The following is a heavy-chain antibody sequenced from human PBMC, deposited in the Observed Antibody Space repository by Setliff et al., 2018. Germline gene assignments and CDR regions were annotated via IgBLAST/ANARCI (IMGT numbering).Heavy chain of an antibody. Sequence: SVKVSCKASGDTFSSYGISWVRQAPGQGLEWMGGTNPMFGTTEYAHKFQGRLTIITDESTNTAFMQLSSLRSDDTAVYYCVREGVYRRSSTDYRYDMDVWGKGTMVTVSS. CDR2: TNPMFGTT. D-gene: IGHD6-6*01. V-gene: IGHV1-69*05. CDR1: GDTFSSYG. CDR3: VREGVYRRSSTDYRYDMDV. J-gene: IGHJ6*03.